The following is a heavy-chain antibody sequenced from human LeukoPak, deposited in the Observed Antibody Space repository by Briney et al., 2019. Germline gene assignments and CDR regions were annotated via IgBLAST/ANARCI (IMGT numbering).Heavy chain of an antibody. CDR3: ARSHLWFGELLNYFDY. J-gene: IGHJ4*02. CDR1: GVSVSSGSYY. Sequence: SETLSLTCTVSGVSVSSGSYYWRWIRQPPGKGLEWIGYIYYSGITNYNPSLKSRVTISVDTSKNQFSLKLSSVTAADTAVYYCARSHLWFGELLNYFDYWGQGTLVTVSS. D-gene: IGHD3-10*01. V-gene: IGHV4-61*01. CDR2: IYYSGIT.